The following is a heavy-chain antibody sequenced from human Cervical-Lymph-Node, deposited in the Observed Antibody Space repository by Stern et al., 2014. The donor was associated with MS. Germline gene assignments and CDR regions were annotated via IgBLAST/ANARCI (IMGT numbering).Heavy chain of an antibody. V-gene: IGHV3-69-1*02. CDR1: GFTFSDYY. CDR2: NSSSSTI. D-gene: IGHD4-11*01. Sequence: EVQLVESGGGLVKPGGSLRLSCAASGFTFSDYYMNWVRQAPGKGLEWVSFNSSSSTIYYADSVKGRFTISRDNAKNSLYLQMNGLRVEDTAVYYCARPPTTITTAGRRYWGQGTLVTVSS. J-gene: IGHJ4*02. CDR3: ARPPTTITTAGRRY.